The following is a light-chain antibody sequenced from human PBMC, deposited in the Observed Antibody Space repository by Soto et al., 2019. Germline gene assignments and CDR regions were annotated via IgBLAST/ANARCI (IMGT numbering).Light chain of an antibody. J-gene: IGKJ1*01. V-gene: IGKV3-11*01. CDR3: QQRSNWPPTWT. CDR2: DAS. Sequence: EIVLTQSPAPLFLSPGESPTPSCRASQSVSSYLAWYQQKPGQAPRLLIYDASNRATGIPARFSGSGSGTDFTLTISSLEPEDFAVYYCQQRSNWPPTWTFGQGTKVDIK. CDR1: QSVSSY.